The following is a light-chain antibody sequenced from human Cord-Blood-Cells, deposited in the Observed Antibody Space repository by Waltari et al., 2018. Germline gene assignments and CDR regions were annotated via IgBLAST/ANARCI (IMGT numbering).Light chain of an antibody. Sequence: EIVLTQSPAILSLSPGERATLSCRASQSVSSYLAWYQQKPGQAPRLLIYDASNRATGIPARFSGSGSGTDVTLTISCLEPEDFAVYYCQQRSNWPSLTFGGGTKVEIK. CDR1: QSVSSY. CDR2: DAS. CDR3: QQRSNWPSLT. J-gene: IGKJ4*02. V-gene: IGKV3-11*01.